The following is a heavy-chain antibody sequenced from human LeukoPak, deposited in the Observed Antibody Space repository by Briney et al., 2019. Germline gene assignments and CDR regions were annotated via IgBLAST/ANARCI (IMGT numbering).Heavy chain of an antibody. J-gene: IGHJ4*02. CDR1: GYTFTGYY. CDR3: ARAGFGEPDDY. Sequence: ASVKVSCKASGYTFTGYYMHWVRQAPGQGLEWMGWISAYDGNTNYAQKLQGRVTMTTDTSTSTAYMELRSLRSDDTAVYYCARAGFGEPDDYWGQGTLVTVSS. V-gene: IGHV1-18*04. D-gene: IGHD3-10*01. CDR2: ISAYDGNT.